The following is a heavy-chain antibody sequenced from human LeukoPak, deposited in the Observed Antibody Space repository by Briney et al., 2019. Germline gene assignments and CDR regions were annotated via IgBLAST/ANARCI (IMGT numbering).Heavy chain of an antibody. J-gene: IGHJ4*02. CDR1: GFTVSSNY. CDR2: ISSSSSYI. D-gene: IGHD1-7*01. CDR3: ARRLEITGTSPFDY. V-gene: IGHV3-21*01. Sequence: PGGSLRLSCAASGFTVSSNYMSWVRQAPGKGLEWVSSISSSSSYIYYADSVKGRFTISRDNAKNSLYLQMNSLRAEDTAVYYCARRLEITGTSPFDYWGQGTLVTVSS.